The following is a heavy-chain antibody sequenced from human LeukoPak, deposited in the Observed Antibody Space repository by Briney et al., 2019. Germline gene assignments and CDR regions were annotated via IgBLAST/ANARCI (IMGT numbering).Heavy chain of an antibody. J-gene: IGHJ4*02. D-gene: IGHD3-22*01. CDR3: ARLGTYYYDSSGYSGDY. CDR2: IYSGGST. CDR1: GFTVSSNY. Sequence: GGSLRLSCAASGFTVSSNYMSWVRQAPGKGLEWGSVIYSGGSTYYADSVKGRFTISRDNSKNTLYLQMNSLRAEDTAVYYCARLGTYYYDSSGYSGDYWGQGTLVTVSS. V-gene: IGHV3-66*04.